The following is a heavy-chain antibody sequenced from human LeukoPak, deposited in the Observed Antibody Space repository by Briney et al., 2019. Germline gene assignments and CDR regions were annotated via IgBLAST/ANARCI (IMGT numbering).Heavy chain of an antibody. V-gene: IGHV3-23*01. CDR2: ISGSGGST. D-gene: IGHD3-22*01. J-gene: IGHJ4*02. CDR1: GFTFSSYA. CDR3: AKDFDSSGSLGYFDY. Sequence: PGGSLRLSCAASGFTFSSYAMSWVRQAPGKGLEWVSAISGSGGSTYYADSVKGRFTISRDNFKNTLYLQMNSLRAEDTAVYYCAKDFDSSGSLGYFDYWGQGTLVTVSS.